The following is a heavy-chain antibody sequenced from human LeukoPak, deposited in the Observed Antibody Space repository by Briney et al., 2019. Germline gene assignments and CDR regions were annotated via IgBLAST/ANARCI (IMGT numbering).Heavy chain of an antibody. CDR2: INPNSGVT. D-gene: IGHD6-19*01. CDR1: GYTFTDYY. Sequence: ASVKVSCKAAGYTFTDYYMHWVRQAPGQGLEWMGWINPNSGVTNYAQKFQGRVTMTRDTSITTAYMELSRLISDDTAVYYCARVPLVNIAVAGFDYWGQGTLVTVSS. CDR3: ARVPLVNIAVAGFDY. V-gene: IGHV1-2*02. J-gene: IGHJ4*02.